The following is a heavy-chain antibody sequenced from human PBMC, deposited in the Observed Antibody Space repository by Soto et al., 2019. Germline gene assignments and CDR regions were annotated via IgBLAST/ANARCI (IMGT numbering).Heavy chain of an antibody. V-gene: IGHV3-48*02. D-gene: IGHD6-19*01. CDR3: ARDLGWAFDS. J-gene: IGHJ4*02. CDR1: GFTFSTFS. CDR2: ISGGGRPI. Sequence: GGSLRLTCAASGFTFSTFSMNWVRQAPGRGLEWISYISGGGRPISYADSVKGRFSISRDNAKNSLYLQMDSLTDEDTAVYYCARDLGWAFDSWGQGTLVTVSS.